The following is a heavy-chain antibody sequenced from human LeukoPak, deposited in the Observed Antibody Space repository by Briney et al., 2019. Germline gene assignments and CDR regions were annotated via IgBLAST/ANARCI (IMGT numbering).Heavy chain of an antibody. Sequence: GGSLRLSCAASGFTFSSYVMHWVRQTPGQGLEWVSSITSGSSHIYYADSVKGRFTISRDNAKSSLYLQMNSLRAEDTAVYYCTKRGAEVGTTVAPGDYWGQGTLVTVSS. CDR2: ITSGSSHI. CDR1: GFTFSSYV. CDR3: TKRGAEVGTTVAPGDY. J-gene: IGHJ4*02. V-gene: IGHV3-21*04. D-gene: IGHD1-26*01.